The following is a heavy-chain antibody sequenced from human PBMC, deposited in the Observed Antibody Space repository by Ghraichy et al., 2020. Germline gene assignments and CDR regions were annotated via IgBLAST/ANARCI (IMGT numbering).Heavy chain of an antibody. V-gene: IGHV3-21*01. Sequence: GGSLRLSCAASGFTFSSYSMNWVRQAPGKGLEWVSSISSSSSYIYYADSVKGRFTISRDNAKNSLYLQMNSLRAEDTAVYYCARGSLVAGTGWFDPWGQGTLVTVSS. CDR1: GFTFSSYS. J-gene: IGHJ5*02. D-gene: IGHD6-19*01. CDR2: ISSSSSYI. CDR3: ARGSLVAGTGWFDP.